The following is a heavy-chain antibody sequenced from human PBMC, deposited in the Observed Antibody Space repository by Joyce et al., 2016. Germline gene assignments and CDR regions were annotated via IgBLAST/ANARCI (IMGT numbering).Heavy chain of an antibody. D-gene: IGHD6-25*01. J-gene: IGHJ4*02. CDR2: ITSSSTTL. CDR3: ATSRGHLEY. V-gene: IGHV3-48*02. CDR1: GFTFSIYS. Sequence: EVQLVESGGGLVQPGGSLRLSCAASGFTFSIYSMNWVRQAPGEGLEWISYITSSSTTLLYTDSVKGRFTISRDDAKNSLYLQMNSLRDEDTAVYYCATSRGHLEYWGQGTLVTVSS.